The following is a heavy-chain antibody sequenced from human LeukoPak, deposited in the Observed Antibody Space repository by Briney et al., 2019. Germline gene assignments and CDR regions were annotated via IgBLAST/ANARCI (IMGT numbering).Heavy chain of an antibody. V-gene: IGHV2-5*04. CDR3: IHDIRGGVGFQH. CDR2: VYGNDEK. Sequence: SGPTLVKPTETLTLTCTFSGFSLTSDGVGVAWVRQPPGKALQWLALVYGNDEKRYSASLKNRLTITKDTSKNQVVLTMTNMDPVDTGTYFCIHDIRGGVGFQHWGQGTLVTVSS. D-gene: IGHD1-26*01. J-gene: IGHJ1*01. CDR1: GFSLTSDGVG.